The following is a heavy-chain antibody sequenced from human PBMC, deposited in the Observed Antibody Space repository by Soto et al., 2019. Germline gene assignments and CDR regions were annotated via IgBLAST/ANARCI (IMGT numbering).Heavy chain of an antibody. J-gene: IGHJ6*02. V-gene: IGHV4-61*01. Sequence: SETLSLTCTVSGGSVSSGSYYWSWIRQPPGKGLEWIGYIYYSGSTNYNPSLKSRVTISVDTSKNQFSLKLSSVTAADTAVYYCARDSSFGEPYYYGMDVWGQGTTVTVSS. CDR3: ARDSSFGEPYYYGMDV. CDR2: IYYSGST. CDR1: GGSVSSGSYY. D-gene: IGHD3-10*01.